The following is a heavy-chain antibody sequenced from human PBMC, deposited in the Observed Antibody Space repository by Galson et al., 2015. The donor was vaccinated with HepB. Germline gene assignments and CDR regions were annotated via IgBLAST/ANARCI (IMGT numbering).Heavy chain of an antibody. D-gene: IGHD6-19*01. CDR2: IYSGGST. J-gene: IGHJ4*02. Sequence: SLRLSCAASGFTVSSNYMSWVRQAPGKGLEWVSVIYSGGSTYYADSVKGRLTISRDNSKNTLYLQMNSLRAEDTAAYYCARDPPMESSGWYDYWGQGTLVTVSS. CDR1: GFTVSSNY. CDR3: ARDPPMESSGWYDY. V-gene: IGHV3-53*01.